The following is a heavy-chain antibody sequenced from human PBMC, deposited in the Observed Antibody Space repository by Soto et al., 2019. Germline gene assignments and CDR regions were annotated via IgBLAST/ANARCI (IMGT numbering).Heavy chain of an antibody. V-gene: IGHV3-23*01. CDR1: GFTFSNYA. Sequence: VQLLESGGGLVQPGGSLRLSCAASGFTFSNYAMSWVRQAPGKGLEGVSGVGGSGDSTYYADSVKGRFTISRDNSTQSLYLLTIRLRAEDTAVYYCAKSPLRYFSGGSCYPPPYFPSWGQGTLVTFSS. CDR3: AKSPLRYFSGGSCYPPPYFPS. D-gene: IGHD2-15*01. J-gene: IGHJ4*02. CDR2: VGGSGDST.